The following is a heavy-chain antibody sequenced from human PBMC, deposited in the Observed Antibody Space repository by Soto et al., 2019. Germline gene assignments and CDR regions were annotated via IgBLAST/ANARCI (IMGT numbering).Heavy chain of an antibody. CDR3: VRGGSNYAS. Sequence: LRLSCAASGFTFSSYWMSWVRQAPGKGLEWVANIKEDGSKKFYVDSVKGRFTISRDNAKNSLYLQMNSLRAEDTAVYYCVRGGSNYASWGQGTLVTVSS. V-gene: IGHV3-7*01. J-gene: IGHJ5*02. CDR2: IKEDGSKK. CDR1: GFTFSSYW. D-gene: IGHD4-4*01.